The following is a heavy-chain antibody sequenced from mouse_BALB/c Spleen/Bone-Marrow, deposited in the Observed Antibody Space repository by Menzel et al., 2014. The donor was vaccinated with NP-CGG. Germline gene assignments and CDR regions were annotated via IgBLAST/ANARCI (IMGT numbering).Heavy chain of an antibody. J-gene: IGHJ4*01. D-gene: IGHD3-3*01. CDR1: GFTFSDYY. CDR3: AGTWEAMDY. V-gene: IGHV5-4*02. Sequence: EVQLVESGGGLVKPGGSLKLSCAASGFTFSDYYMYWVRQTPEKRLEWVATISDSGNYTYYPDSVKGRFTISRDNAKNNLYLQMSSLKSEDTAMYYCAGTWEAMDYWGQGTSVTVSS. CDR2: ISDSGNYT.